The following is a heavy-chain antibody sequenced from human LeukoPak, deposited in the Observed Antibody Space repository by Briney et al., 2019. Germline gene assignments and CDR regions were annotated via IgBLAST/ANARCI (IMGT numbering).Heavy chain of an antibody. D-gene: IGHD2-2*01. V-gene: IGHV3-7*01. J-gene: IGHJ6*03. Sequence: PGGSLRLSCAGSGFTFRNYWMNWVRQAPGKGLEWVANIKEDGSEKYYVDSVKGRFTVSRDNAKNSLYLQINSLRADDTAVYYCARITSDCSRTNCPHLSLYFYYYYMDVWGKGTTVTVSS. CDR2: IKEDGSEK. CDR3: ARITSDCSRTNCPHLSLYFYYYYMDV. CDR1: GFTFRNYW.